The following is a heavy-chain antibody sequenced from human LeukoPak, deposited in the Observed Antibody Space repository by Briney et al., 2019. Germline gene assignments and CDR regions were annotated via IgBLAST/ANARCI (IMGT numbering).Heavy chain of an antibody. CDR3: ARGSRDLSVVIPVRNAFDV. CDR2: IYYSGST. D-gene: IGHD2-21*01. V-gene: IGHV4-39*07. Sequence: SETLSLTCTVSGGSISSSSYYWGWIRQPPGKGLEWIGSIYYSGSTYYNPSLKSRVTISVDTSKNQFSLKLISVTAADTAVYYCARGSRDLSVVIPVRNAFDVWGQGTVVTVSS. CDR1: GGSISSSSYY. J-gene: IGHJ3*01.